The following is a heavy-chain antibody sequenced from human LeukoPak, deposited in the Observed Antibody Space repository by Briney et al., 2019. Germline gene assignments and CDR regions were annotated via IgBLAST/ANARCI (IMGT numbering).Heavy chain of an antibody. CDR3: ARAPSESGGYYPEYFRH. V-gene: IGHV3-74*01. D-gene: IGHD3-22*01. CDR2: IKSDGNT. Sequence: GGSLRLSCAAPGFTFSSYWVHWVREALGKGVVWVSRIKSDGNTIYADSVKGRFTISRDNAKNTVSLRMNSLRAEDTGVYYCARAPSESGGYYPEYFRHWGQGTLVTVSS. J-gene: IGHJ1*01. CDR1: GFTFSSYW.